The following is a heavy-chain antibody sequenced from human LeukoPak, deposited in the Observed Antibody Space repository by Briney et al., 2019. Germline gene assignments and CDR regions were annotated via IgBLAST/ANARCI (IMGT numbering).Heavy chain of an antibody. J-gene: IGHJ6*03. CDR1: GGTFSSYA. CDR3: ARDDRRITIFGVVTPGYMDV. D-gene: IGHD3-3*01. Sequence: SVKVSRKASGGTFSSYAISWVRQAPGQGLEWMGGIIPIFGTANYAQKFQGRVTITADESTSTAYMELSSLRSEDTAVYYCARDDRRITIFGVVTPGYMDVWGKGTTVTVSS. V-gene: IGHV1-69*13. CDR2: IIPIFGTA.